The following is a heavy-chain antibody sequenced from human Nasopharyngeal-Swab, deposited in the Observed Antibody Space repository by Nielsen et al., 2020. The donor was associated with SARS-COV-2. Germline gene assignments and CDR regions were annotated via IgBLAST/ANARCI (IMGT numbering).Heavy chain of an antibody. J-gene: IGHJ4*02. V-gene: IGHV5-51*01. CDR2: IFPDDSDT. D-gene: IGHD3-22*01. Sequence: GESLKISCKASGYFFNTYWIGWVRQMPGKGLEWMGIIFPDDSDTRYSPSFQGQVTISVDASTTTAYLQWSSLKASDTAMYYCARNLYDSSGYYFDYWGQGTLVTVSS. CDR3: ARNLYDSSGYYFDY. CDR1: GYFFNTYW.